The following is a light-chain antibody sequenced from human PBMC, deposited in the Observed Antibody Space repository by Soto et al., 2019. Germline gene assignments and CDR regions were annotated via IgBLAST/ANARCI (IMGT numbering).Light chain of an antibody. V-gene: IGKV3-15*01. J-gene: IGKJ4*01. Sequence: EIVMTQSPATLSVSPGERATLSCRASQSVSSNLAWYQQKPGQAPRLLIYHASTRATGIPARFSGSGSGTEFTLTISILQSEDFAVYYCQQYNKWPLTFGGGTKMEIK. CDR2: HAS. CDR3: QQYNKWPLT. CDR1: QSVSSN.